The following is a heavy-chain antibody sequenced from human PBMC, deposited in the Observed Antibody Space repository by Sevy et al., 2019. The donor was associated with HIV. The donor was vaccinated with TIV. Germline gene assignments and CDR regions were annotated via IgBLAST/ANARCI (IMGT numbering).Heavy chain of an antibody. J-gene: IGHJ6*02. D-gene: IGHD1-20*01. V-gene: IGHV4-59*13. CDR1: GGSISTYY. CDR3: ARDRNNLGMGV. Sequence: SETLSLTCIVSGGSISTYYWSWIRQPPVKGLEWIGYIHYSGSTNYNPSLKSRVTISVDTSKNQFSLKLSSVTAADTAMYYCARDRNNLGMGVWGQGTTVTVSS. CDR2: IHYSGST.